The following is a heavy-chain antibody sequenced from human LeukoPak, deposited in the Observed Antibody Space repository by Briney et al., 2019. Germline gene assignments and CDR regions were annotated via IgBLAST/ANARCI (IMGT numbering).Heavy chain of an antibody. J-gene: IGHJ5*02. Sequence: SETLSLTCAVSGGSISSYYWSWIRQPAGKGLEWIGRIYTSGSTNYNPSLKSRVTMSIDTSKNQFSLKLSSVTAADTAVYYCARDPFYYDYVWGSYRYSWFDPWGQGTLVTVSS. CDR2: IYTSGST. CDR3: ARDPFYYDYVWGSYRYSWFDP. D-gene: IGHD3-16*02. V-gene: IGHV4-4*07. CDR1: GGSISSYY.